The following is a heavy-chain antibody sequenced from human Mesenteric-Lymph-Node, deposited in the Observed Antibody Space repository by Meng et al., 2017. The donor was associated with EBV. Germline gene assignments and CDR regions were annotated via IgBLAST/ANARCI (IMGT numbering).Heavy chain of an antibody. V-gene: IGHV4-34*01. Sequence: QVQLQEVGAGLFKPSETLSLTCAVYGGSFSGYYWGWIRQPPGKGLEWIGEINHSGSTNYNPSLKSRVTISVDTSKNQFSLKLSSVTAADTAVYYCARFGAILRGFDYWGQGTLVTVSS. CDR2: INHSGST. CDR3: ARFGAILRGFDY. D-gene: IGHD3-10*01. CDR1: GGSFSGYY. J-gene: IGHJ4*02.